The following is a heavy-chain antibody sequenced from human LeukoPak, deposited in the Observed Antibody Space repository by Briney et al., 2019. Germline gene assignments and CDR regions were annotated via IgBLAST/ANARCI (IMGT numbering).Heavy chain of an antibody. CDR2: ISYGGSNK. CDR1: GFTFSSYG. D-gene: IGHD3-3*01. CDR3: AIRLLFGAFDI. J-gene: IGHJ3*02. V-gene: IGHV3-30*03. Sequence: PGGSLRLSCAASGFTFSSYGMHWVRQAPGKGLEWVAVISYGGSNKYYADSVKGRFTISRDNSKNTLYLQMNSLRAEDTAVYYCAIRLLFGAFDIWGQGTMVTVSS.